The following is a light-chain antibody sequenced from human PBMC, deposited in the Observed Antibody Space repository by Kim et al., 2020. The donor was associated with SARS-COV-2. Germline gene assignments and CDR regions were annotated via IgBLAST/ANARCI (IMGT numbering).Light chain of an antibody. CDR3: QQADSFPAP. V-gene: IGKV1-12*01. CDR2: AAS. J-gene: IGKJ2*01. Sequence: ASVGDRCTITCRASQGITSWLAWYQQKPGKAPLHMIYAASNLQNGVPSRFSGSGSGTDFTLSISNLQPEDFATYYCQQADSFPAPFGQGTKLAI. CDR1: QGITSW.